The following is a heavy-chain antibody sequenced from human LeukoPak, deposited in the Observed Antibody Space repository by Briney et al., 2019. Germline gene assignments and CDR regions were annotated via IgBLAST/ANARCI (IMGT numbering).Heavy chain of an antibody. CDR1: GGSISSYY. D-gene: IGHD6-13*01. J-gene: IGHJ6*03. V-gene: IGHV4-59*01. Sequence: SETLSLTCTVSGGSISSYYWSWIRQPPGKGLEWIGYIYYSGSTNYNPSLKSRVTISVDTSKNQFSLKLSSVTAADTAVYYCARDGWSKGYSSRFLGYYYYIDVWGKGTTVTVSS. CDR3: ARDGWSKGYSSRFLGYYYYIDV. CDR2: IYYSGST.